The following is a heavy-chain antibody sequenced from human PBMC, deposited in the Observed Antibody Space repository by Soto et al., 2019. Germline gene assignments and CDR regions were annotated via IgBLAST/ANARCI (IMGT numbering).Heavy chain of an antibody. CDR1: GFSFCSYA. D-gene: IGHD2-2*01. V-gene: IGHV3-49*04. Sequence: GFSFCSYAVSWVGEAPDTGLEWVGFIKSQSYGGTPDYAAAVDGRFTSSRDDSKAVAYLHMNSLKTEDTGGYYCTIQGVPTIEGFYFWGQGTPVTVSS. CDR2: IKSQSYGGTP. J-gene: IGHJ4*02. CDR3: TIQGVPTIEGFYF.